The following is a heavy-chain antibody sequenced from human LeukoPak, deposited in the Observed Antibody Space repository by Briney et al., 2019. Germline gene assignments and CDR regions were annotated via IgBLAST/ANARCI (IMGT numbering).Heavy chain of an antibody. D-gene: IGHD2-15*01. CDR3: ARRGGYCSGGSCYKAAFDI. CDR1: GGSFSGYY. CDR2: INHSGST. Sequence: SETLSLTCAVYGGSFSGYYWSWIRQPPGKGLEWIGEINHSGSTNYNPSLKSRVTISVDTSKNQFSLKLSSVTAADTAVYYCARRGGYCSGGSCYKAAFDIWGQGTMVTVSS. J-gene: IGHJ3*02. V-gene: IGHV4-34*01.